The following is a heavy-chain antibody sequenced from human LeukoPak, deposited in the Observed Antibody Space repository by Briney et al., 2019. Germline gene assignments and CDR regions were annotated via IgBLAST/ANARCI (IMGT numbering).Heavy chain of an antibody. CDR2: ISTDGGST. D-gene: IGHD3-16*01. CDR3: ARTRTLPIAGGFDT. CDR1: GFTFSSYW. V-gene: IGHV3-74*01. Sequence: GGSLRLSCAASGFTFSSYWMHWVRQGPGKGLWWVSRISTDGGSTDNADSVKGRFTISKENAKNTLYLQMNSLRAEDTAVYYCARTRTLPIAGGFDTWGQGSLVTVSS. J-gene: IGHJ5*02.